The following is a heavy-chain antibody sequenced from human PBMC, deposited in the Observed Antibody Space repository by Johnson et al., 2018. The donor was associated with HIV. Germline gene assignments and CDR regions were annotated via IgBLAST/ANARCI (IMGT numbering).Heavy chain of an antibody. J-gene: IGHJ3*02. CDR3: AKDLYSGSWTNDAFDI. CDR1: GFTFSSYG. CDR2: IWYDGSNR. D-gene: IGHD6-13*01. V-gene: IGHV3-33*06. Sequence: QVQLVESGGGVVQPGRSLRVSCAASGFTFSSYGMHWVRQAPGKGLEWVAVIWYDGSNRYYADSVKGRFTISRDNSKNTLYLKMNRLRAEDTAVYYCAKDLYSGSWTNDAFDIWGQGTMVTVSS.